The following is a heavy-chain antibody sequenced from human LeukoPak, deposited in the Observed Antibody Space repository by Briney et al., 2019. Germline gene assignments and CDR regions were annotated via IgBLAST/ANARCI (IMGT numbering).Heavy chain of an antibody. V-gene: IGHV3-53*01. CDR2: NSGGST. CDR1: GFAVSSNY. CDR3: ARDYYYYAMDV. J-gene: IGHJ6*02. Sequence: PGGSLRLSCAASGFAVSSNYMNWVRQAPGKGLEWVSINSGGSTYYADSVKGRFTISRDHSKNTLYLQMNSLRAEDTAVYYCARDYYYYAMDVWGQGTTVTVSS.